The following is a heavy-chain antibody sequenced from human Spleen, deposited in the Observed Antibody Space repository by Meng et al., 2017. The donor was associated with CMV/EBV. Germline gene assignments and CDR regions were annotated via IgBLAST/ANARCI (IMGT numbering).Heavy chain of an antibody. CDR3: ARDFGFWSGYLNAFDI. Sequence: LRLSCTVSGGSISSGGYYWSWIRQHPGKGLEWIGYIYYSGSTYYNPSLKSRVTISVDTSKNQFSLKLSSVTAADTAVYYCARDFGFWSGYLNAFDIWGQGTMVTVSS. D-gene: IGHD3-3*01. CDR1: GGSISSGGYY. J-gene: IGHJ3*02. CDR2: IYYSGST. V-gene: IGHV4-31*03.